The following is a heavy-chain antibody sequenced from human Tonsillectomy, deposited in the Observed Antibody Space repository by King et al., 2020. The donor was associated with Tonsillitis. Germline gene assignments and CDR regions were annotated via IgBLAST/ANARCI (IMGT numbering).Heavy chain of an antibody. J-gene: IGHJ4*02. CDR2: ISSSGDST. D-gene: IGHD6-13*01. V-gene: IGHV3-23*04. CDR1: GFTFSSYA. Sequence: VQLVESGGGLVQPGGSLRLSCAASGFTFSSYAMSWVRQAPGKGLEWVSAISSSGDSTYYADSVKGRFTISRDNPKNTLYLQMNSLRAEDTAVYFCAKDIISAAGKIPAFWFDYWGQGTLVTVSS. CDR3: AKDIISAAGKIPAFWFDY.